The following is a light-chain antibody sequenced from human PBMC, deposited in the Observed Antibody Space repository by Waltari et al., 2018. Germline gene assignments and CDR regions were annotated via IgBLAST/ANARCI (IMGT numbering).Light chain of an antibody. CDR1: RSNIGTNT. V-gene: IGLV1-44*01. Sequence: QSVLTQPPSASGAPGQRVTISCSGSRSNIGTNTVNWYQQFPGTAPKLLIFPSNLRPSGVPDRVSCSKSGTSASLAISWLQSEDEADYYCATWDDRLDGVVFGGGTKLTV. CDR2: PSN. CDR3: ATWDDRLDGVV. J-gene: IGLJ3*02.